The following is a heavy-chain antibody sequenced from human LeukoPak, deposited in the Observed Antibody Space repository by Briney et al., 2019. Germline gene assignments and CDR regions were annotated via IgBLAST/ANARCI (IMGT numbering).Heavy chain of an antibody. D-gene: IGHD3-22*01. CDR2: ISSNGGST. Sequence: PGGSLRLSCAASGFTFSSYAMHWVRQAPGKGLEYVSAISSNGGSTYYANSVKGRFTISRDNSKNTLYLQMGSLRAEDMAVYYCARVDRDSSGYYDYWGQGTLVTVSS. CDR3: ARVDRDSSGYYDY. V-gene: IGHV3-64*01. CDR1: GFTFSSYA. J-gene: IGHJ4*02.